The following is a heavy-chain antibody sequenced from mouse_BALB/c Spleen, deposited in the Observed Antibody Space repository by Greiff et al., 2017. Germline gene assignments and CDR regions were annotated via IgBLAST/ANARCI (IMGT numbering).Heavy chain of an antibody. CDR2: IDPANGNT. Sequence: EVQLQQSGAELVKPGASVKLSCTASGFNIKDTYMHWVKQRPERGLEWIGRIDPANGNTKYDPKFQGKATITADTSSNTAYLQLSSLTSEDTAVYYCATVKGFAYWGQGTLVTVSA. J-gene: IGHJ3*01. V-gene: IGHV14-3*02. D-gene: IGHD1-3*01. CDR1: GFNIKDTY. CDR3: ATVKGFAY.